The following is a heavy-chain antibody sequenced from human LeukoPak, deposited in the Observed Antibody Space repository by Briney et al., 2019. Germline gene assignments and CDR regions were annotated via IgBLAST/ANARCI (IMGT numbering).Heavy chain of an antibody. J-gene: IGHJ4*02. CDR1: GFTFSSYA. V-gene: IGHV3-23*01. CDR2: VSGSGGSA. D-gene: IGHD1-26*01. CDR3: TTEGFDY. Sequence: GGSQRLSCAASGFTFSSYAMKWVRQAPGKGLEWVSTVSGSGGSASYAGSAKGRFTISRDNSKSAVFLEMNSLRADDTAVYYCTTEGFDYWGQGTLVTVSS.